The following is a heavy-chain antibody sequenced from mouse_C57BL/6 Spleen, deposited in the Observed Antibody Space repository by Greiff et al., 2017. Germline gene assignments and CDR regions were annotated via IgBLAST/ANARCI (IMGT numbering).Heavy chain of an antibody. V-gene: IGHV1-82*01. CDR3: AREGSTMVTNYYAMDY. J-gene: IGHJ4*01. CDR2: IYPGDGDT. D-gene: IGHD2-2*01. Sequence: QVQLKESGPELVKPGASVKISCKASGYAFSSSWMNWVKQRPGKGLEWIGRIYPGDGDTNYNGKFKGKATLTADKSSSTAYMQLSSLTSEDSAVYFCAREGSTMVTNYYAMDYWGQGTSVTVSS. CDR1: GYAFSSSW.